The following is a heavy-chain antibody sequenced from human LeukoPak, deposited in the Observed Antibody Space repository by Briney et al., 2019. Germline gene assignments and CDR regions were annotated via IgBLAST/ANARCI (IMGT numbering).Heavy chain of an antibody. V-gene: IGHV4-39*07. CDR3: ARGNLDY. Sequence: SETLSLTCSVSGGSISSTSYFWGWIRQPPGKGLEWLGSVYYTGSTYYSPSLKSRLAISIDTSKNQFSLKLSSVTAADTAVYYCARGNLDYWGQGTLVTVSS. J-gene: IGHJ4*02. CDR1: GGSISSTSYF. CDR2: VYYTGST.